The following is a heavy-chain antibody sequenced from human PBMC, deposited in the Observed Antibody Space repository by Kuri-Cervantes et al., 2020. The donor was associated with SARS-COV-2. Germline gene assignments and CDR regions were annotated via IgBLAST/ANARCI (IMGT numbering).Heavy chain of an antibody. V-gene: IGHV3-23*01. Sequence: GESLKISCAASGFIFSDFYMRWIRQAPGKGLEWVSVINDRGVGTYYADSVKGRFTISRDDSKNTVYLQMNSLTAEDTAVYYCAKDEEMATIFGAFDMWGQGTMVTVSS. D-gene: IGHD5-24*01. CDR3: AKDEEMATIFGAFDM. CDR2: INDRGVGT. CDR1: GFIFSDFY. J-gene: IGHJ3*02.